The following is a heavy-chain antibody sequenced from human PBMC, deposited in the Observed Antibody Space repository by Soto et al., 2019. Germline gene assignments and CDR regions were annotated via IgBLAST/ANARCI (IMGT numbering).Heavy chain of an antibody. J-gene: IGHJ3*01. CDR2: INPTGGRA. V-gene: IGHV1-46*03. CDR1: GYTFTHYY. D-gene: IGHD3-10*01. CDR3: SRLTTMVREINDDPFDF. Sequence: GASVKVSWKASGYTFTHYYIHWVRQAPGQGLEWMGIINPTGGRASYAPKFQGRVTLTRDTSTSTAYMELSSLRSDDTAVYFCSRLTTMVREINDDPFDFWGQGTLVTVSS.